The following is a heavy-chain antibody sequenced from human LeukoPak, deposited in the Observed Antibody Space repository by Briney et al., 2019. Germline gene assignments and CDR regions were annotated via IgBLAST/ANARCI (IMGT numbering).Heavy chain of an antibody. J-gene: IGHJ4*02. CDR1: GYTFTIYG. CDR2: ISAYNGNT. V-gene: IGHV1-18*01. Sequence: GASVKVSCKASGYTFTIYGISWVRQAPEQGLEWMGWISAYNGNTNYAQKLQGRVTMTTDTSTSTAYMELRSLRSDDTAVYYCARDFLTAVAGLFDYWGQGTLVTVSS. CDR3: ARDFLTAVAGLFDY. D-gene: IGHD6-19*01.